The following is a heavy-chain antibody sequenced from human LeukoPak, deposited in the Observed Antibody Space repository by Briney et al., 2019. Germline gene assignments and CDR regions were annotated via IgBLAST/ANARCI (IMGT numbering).Heavy chain of an antibody. D-gene: IGHD3-10*01. J-gene: IGHJ3*02. CDR3: AKSNVLLWFGELFNLGFDI. V-gene: IGHV3-21*04. Sequence: GGSLRLSCAASGFTFSSYSMNWVRQAPGKGLEWVSSISSSSSYIYYADSVKGRFTISRDNSKNTLYLQMNSLRAEDTAVYYCAKSNVLLWFGELFNLGFDIWGQGTMVTVSS. CDR2: ISSSSSYI. CDR1: GFTFSSYS.